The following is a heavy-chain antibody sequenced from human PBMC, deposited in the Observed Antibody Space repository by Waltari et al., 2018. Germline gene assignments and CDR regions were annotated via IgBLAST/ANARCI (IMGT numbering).Heavy chain of an antibody. CDR3: ARASRNYDFWSGKGWFDP. D-gene: IGHD3-3*01. Sequence: QVQLVQSGAEVKKPGSSVKVSCKASGGTFSSYAISWVRQAPGQGLEWMGGIIPIFGTANYAQKFQGRVTITADKSTSTAYMELSSLRSEDTAVYYCARASRNYDFWSGKGWFDPWGQGTLVTVSS. CDR1: GGTFSSYA. CDR2: IIPIFGTA. V-gene: IGHV1-69*14. J-gene: IGHJ5*02.